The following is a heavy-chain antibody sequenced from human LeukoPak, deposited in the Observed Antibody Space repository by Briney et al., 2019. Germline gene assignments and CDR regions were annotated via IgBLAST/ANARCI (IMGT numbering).Heavy chain of an antibody. CDR1: GGSINYSSYY. CDR3: ARATEHAFDI. CDR2: VYYSGST. D-gene: IGHD1-26*01. J-gene: IGHJ3*02. V-gene: IGHV4-39*07. Sequence: PSETLSLTCTVSGGSINYSSYYWAWIRQPPGKGLEWIGNVYYSGSTNYNPSLRSRVTISVDTSKNQFSLKLSSVTAADTAVYYCARATEHAFDIWGQGTMVTVSS.